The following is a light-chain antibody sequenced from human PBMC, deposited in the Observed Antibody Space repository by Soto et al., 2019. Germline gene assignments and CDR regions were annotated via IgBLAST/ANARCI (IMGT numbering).Light chain of an antibody. CDR1: QGISNW. J-gene: IGKJ4*01. V-gene: IGKV1-5*01. Sequence: DIQMTQSPSTLSASIGAPVPVACRASQGISNWLAWYQQKPGKAPQLLIFHASSLESGVPSRFSGSGSGTEFTLTIDSLQSEDFAVYYCQQYNDWPPAFGGGTKVDIK. CDR3: QQYNDWPPA. CDR2: HAS.